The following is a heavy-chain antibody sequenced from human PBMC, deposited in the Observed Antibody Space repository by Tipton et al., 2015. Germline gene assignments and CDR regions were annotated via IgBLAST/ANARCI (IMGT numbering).Heavy chain of an antibody. V-gene: IGHV4-31*03. Sequence: TLSLTCTVSGGSISNGGYYWSWIRQYPEKGLEWIGYIYSSATTSHSSALRSRVTISVDTSKNQFSLNLRSVTAADTAVYFCAKTHGAYDWYLDHWGQGTLVTVSS. D-gene: IGHD5-12*01. CDR3: AKTHGAYDWYLDH. CDR2: IYSSATT. CDR1: GGSISNGGYY. J-gene: IGHJ4*02.